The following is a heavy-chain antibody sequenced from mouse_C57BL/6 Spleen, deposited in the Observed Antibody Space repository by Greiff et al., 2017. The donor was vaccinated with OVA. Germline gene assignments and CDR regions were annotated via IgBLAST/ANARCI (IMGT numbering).Heavy chain of an antibody. Sequence: EVKLVESGGGLVKPGGSLKLSCAASGFTFSSYAMSWVRQTPEKRLEWVATISDGGSYTYYPDNVKGRFTISRDNAKNNLYLQMSHLKSEDTAMYYCARGDYSNHFDYWGQGTTLTVSS. CDR1: GFTFSSYA. D-gene: IGHD2-5*01. J-gene: IGHJ2*01. CDR3: ARGDYSNHFDY. V-gene: IGHV5-4*03. CDR2: ISDGGSYT.